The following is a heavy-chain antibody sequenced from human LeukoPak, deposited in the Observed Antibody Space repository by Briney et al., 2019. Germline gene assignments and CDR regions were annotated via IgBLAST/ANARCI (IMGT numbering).Heavy chain of an antibody. D-gene: IGHD6-19*01. J-gene: IGHJ5*02. CDR2: ISSSSYI. Sequence: GGSLRLSCAASGFTFSSYSMNWVRQAPGKGLEWVSSISSSSYIYYADSVKGRFTISRDNAKNSLYLQMNSLRAEDTAVYYCARDEAGSSSGWPNWFDPWGQGTLVTVSS. CDR1: GFTFSSYS. V-gene: IGHV3-21*01. CDR3: ARDEAGSSSGWPNWFDP.